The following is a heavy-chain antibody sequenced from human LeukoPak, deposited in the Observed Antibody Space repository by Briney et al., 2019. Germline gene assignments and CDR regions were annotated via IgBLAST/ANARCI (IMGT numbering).Heavy chain of an antibody. V-gene: IGHV1-2*06. CDR2: INPNSGDT. J-gene: IGHJ4*02. D-gene: IGHD1-1*01. CDR1: GYTFTGYY. Sequence: ASVKVSCKASGYTFTGYYMHWVRQTPGQGLEWMGRINPNSGDTNYAQKFQGRVTMTRDTSISTAYMELSRLRSDDTAVYYCARSDNWNWDYWGQGTLVTVSS. CDR3: ARSDNWNWDY.